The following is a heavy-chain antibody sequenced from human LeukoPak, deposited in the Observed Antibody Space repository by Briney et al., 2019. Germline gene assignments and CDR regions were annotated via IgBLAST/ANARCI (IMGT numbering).Heavy chain of an antibody. CDR1: GFTFSSYG. CDR2: IWYDGSNK. D-gene: IGHD3-22*01. V-gene: IGHV3-33*01. CDR3: ATTRYYYDSSGYSNFDY. Sequence: GGSLRLSCAASGFTFSSYGMHWVRQAPGKGLEWVAVIWYDGSNKYYADSVKGRFTISRDNSKSTLYLQMNSLRAEDTAVYYCATTRYYYDSSGYSNFDYWGQGTLVTVSS. J-gene: IGHJ4*02.